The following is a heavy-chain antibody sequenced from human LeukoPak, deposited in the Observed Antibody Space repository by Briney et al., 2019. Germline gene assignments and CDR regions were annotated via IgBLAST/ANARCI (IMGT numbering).Heavy chain of an antibody. CDR3: ARHYGP. D-gene: IGHD3-16*01. CDR2: IYYSGTS. V-gene: IGHV4-61*01. CDR1: GGSVSSGNYY. J-gene: IGHJ5*02. Sequence: SETLSLTCTVSGGSVSSGNYYWSWIRQPPGKGLEWIGYIYYSGTSKYKSSLKSRVAISVDTSKNQFSLKLNSVTAADTAVYYCARHYGPWGQGTLVTVSS.